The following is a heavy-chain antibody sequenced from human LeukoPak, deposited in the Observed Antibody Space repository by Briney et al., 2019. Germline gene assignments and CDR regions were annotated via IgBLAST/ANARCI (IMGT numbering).Heavy chain of an antibody. CDR2: IYTDDTI. Sequence: GGSLRLSCAASGFTFSSYAMSWVRQAPGKGLEWVSVIYTDDTIVYADSVKGRFTIFRDNSKNTLYLHMNGLRVEDTAIYFCAADLFSAPKGGFFDYWGHGTLVTVSS. J-gene: IGHJ4*01. V-gene: IGHV3-23*03. CDR1: GFTFSSYA. D-gene: IGHD2-21*01. CDR3: AADLFSAPKGGFFDY.